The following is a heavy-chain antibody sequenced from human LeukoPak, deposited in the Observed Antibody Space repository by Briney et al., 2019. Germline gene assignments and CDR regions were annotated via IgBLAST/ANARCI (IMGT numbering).Heavy chain of an antibody. Sequence: GGSLRLSCAATGFTFRSYGMHWVRQAPGRGLEWVAVISYDGSNEYYVDPVKGRFNISRDNSKNTLYLQMHSLRVEDTARYYCASQLELYPYYFDYWGQGTLVTVSS. CDR3: ASQLELYPYYFDY. V-gene: IGHV3-30*03. CDR2: ISYDGSNE. D-gene: IGHD1-7*01. CDR1: GFTFRSYG. J-gene: IGHJ4*02.